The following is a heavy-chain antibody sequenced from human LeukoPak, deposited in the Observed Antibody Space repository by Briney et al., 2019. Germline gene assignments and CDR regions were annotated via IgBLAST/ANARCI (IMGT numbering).Heavy chain of an antibody. CDR3: AKEGDFYDILTDY. CDR2: ISGSGGST. Sequence: GGSLRLSCAASGFTFRTYAMSWVRQAPGKGLEWISGISGSGGSTYYADSVKGRFTISRDNSKNTLYLQMNSLRAEDTAVYYCAKEGDFYDILTDYWGQGTLVTVSS. V-gene: IGHV3-23*01. J-gene: IGHJ4*02. D-gene: IGHD3-9*01. CDR1: GFTFRTYA.